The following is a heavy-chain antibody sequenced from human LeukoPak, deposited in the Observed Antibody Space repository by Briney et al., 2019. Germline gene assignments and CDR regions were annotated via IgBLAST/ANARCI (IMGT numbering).Heavy chain of an antibody. Sequence: PGGSLRLSCAASGFTFSSYWMHWVRQALGKGLVWVSRINSDGTNTNYADSVKGRFTISRDNAKNTLYLQMNSLRAEDTAVYYCASGGPPLNYWGQGTLVTVSS. CDR1: GFTFSSYW. CDR3: ASGGPPLNY. D-gene: IGHD4-23*01. J-gene: IGHJ4*02. V-gene: IGHV3-74*01. CDR2: INSDGTNT.